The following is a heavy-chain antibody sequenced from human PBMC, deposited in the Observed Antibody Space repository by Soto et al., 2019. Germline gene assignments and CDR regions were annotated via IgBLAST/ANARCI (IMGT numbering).Heavy chain of an antibody. CDR3: ASLREGRSGWYTCCDYYYGMDV. Sequence: QVQLVQSGAEVKKPGSSVKVSCKASGGTFSSYAISWVRQAPGQGLEWMGGIIPIFGTANYAQKFQGRVTITEDKSTSTADMELSSLRSEDTAVYYCASLREGRSGWYTCCDYYYGMDVWGQGTTVTVSS. CDR2: IIPIFGTA. J-gene: IGHJ6*02. D-gene: IGHD6-19*01. V-gene: IGHV1-69*06. CDR1: GGTFSSYA.